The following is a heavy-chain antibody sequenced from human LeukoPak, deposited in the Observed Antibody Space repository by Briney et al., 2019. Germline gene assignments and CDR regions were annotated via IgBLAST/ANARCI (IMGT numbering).Heavy chain of an antibody. CDR2: ISGSGGST. CDR3: AKDWRAAAVGYGMDV. D-gene: IGHD6-13*01. J-gene: IGHJ6*02. V-gene: IGHV3-23*01. CDR1: GVTLCSYA. Sequence: GGSLRLSCAASGVTLCSYALSWGRQAPGEGLEWVSAISGSGGSTYYADSVKGRFTISRDNSKNTLYLQMNSLRAEDTAVYYCAKDWRAAAVGYGMDVWGQGTTVTVSS.